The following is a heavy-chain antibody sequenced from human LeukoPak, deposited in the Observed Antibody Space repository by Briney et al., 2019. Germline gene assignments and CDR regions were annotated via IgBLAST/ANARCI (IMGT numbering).Heavy chain of an antibody. J-gene: IGHJ5*02. D-gene: IGHD2-15*01. CDR3: ARGHSPKPYCSGGSCYNWFDP. CDR2: IIPIFGTA. CDR1: GGTFSGYA. V-gene: IGHV1-69*13. Sequence: ASVKVSCKASGGTFSGYAISWVRQAPGQGLEWMGGIIPIFGTANYAQKFQGRVTITADESTSTAYMELSSLRSEDTAVYYCARGHSPKPYCSGGSCYNWFDPWGQGTLVTVSS.